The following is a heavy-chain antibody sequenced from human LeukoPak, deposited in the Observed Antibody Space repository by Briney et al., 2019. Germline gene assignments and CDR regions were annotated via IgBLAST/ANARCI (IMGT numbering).Heavy chain of an antibody. Sequence: GGSLRLSCAASGLTFSSYNMNWVRRTPGKGLEWVSSITSSSSYMFYADSVRGRFTISRDNAENSLYLQMNSLRAEDTAVYYCAKVLHDYGDYFDYWGQGTLVTVSS. V-gene: IGHV3-21*01. D-gene: IGHD4-17*01. J-gene: IGHJ4*02. CDR1: GLTFSSYN. CDR2: ITSSSSYM. CDR3: AKVLHDYGDYFDY.